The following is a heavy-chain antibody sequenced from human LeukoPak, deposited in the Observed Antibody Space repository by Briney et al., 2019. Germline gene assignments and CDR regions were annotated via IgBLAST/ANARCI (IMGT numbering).Heavy chain of an antibody. V-gene: IGHV1-2*02. CDR1: GYTFTDYY. D-gene: IGHD3-16*01. CDR3: ARRIDRGWGSMFDP. Sequence: ASVKVSCKASGYTFTDYYLHWVRQAPGQGLEWTGWINPKSGGTNYAQKFQGRVTMTRDTSTSTVYMELSSLRSEDTAVYYCARRIDRGWGSMFDPWGQGTLVTVSS. CDR2: INPKSGGT. J-gene: IGHJ5*02.